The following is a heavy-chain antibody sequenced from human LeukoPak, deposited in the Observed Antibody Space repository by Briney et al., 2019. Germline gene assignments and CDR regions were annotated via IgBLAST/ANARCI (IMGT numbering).Heavy chain of an antibody. Sequence: SETLSLTCTVSGYSINSGYFWGWIRQPPGKGLEWIGSIYHSGSTYYNPSLKSRVTISVDTSKNQFSLKVSSVTAADTAVYYCARRGLRQLGYYYYMDVWGKGTTVTVSS. CDR1: GYSINSGYF. CDR3: ARRGLRQLGYYYYMDV. CDR2: IYHSGST. D-gene: IGHD6-6*01. V-gene: IGHV4-38-2*02. J-gene: IGHJ6*03.